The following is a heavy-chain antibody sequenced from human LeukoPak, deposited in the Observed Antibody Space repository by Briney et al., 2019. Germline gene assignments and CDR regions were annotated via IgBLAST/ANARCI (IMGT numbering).Heavy chain of an antibody. V-gene: IGHV1-69*13. J-gene: IGHJ4*02. CDR1: VGTFSSYA. CDR3: ARVRDCSGGSCYVFDY. CDR2: IIPIFGTA. D-gene: IGHD2-15*01. Sequence: SVKVSCKASVGTFSSYAISWVRQAPGQGLEWMGGIIPIFGTANYAQKFQGRVTITADESTSTAYMELSSLRSEDTAVYYCARVRDCSGGSCYVFDYWGQGTLVTVSS.